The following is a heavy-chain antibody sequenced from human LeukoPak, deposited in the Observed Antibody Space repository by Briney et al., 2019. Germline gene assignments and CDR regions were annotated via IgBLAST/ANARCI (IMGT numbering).Heavy chain of an antibody. CDR2: IDSSGSTI. CDR1: GLTFTNFQ. CDR3: ATGSLPGGFDH. Sequence: GSLRLSCAASGLTFTNFQMNWVRQAPGQTLEWVSSIDSSGSTIYYEYSVKGRFTVSRDNAKNSLDLQMDSLRAEDTAVYYCATGSLPGGFDHWGQGTLVTVSS. J-gene: IGHJ4*02. D-gene: IGHD1-14*01. V-gene: IGHV3-48*03.